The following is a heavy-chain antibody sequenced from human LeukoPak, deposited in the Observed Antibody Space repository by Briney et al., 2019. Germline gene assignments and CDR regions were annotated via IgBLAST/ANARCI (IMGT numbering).Heavy chain of an antibody. J-gene: IGHJ6*03. V-gene: IGHV4-59*11. CDR3: ARERSRCSSTSCKYYYQMDV. CDR2: IYYSGST. CDR1: GGSINSDHY. Sequence: SETLSLTRTVSGGSINSDHYWSWIRQPPGKGLGWIGYIYYSGSTNYNPSLKSRVTISVDTSKNQFSLKLSSVTAADTAVYYCARERSRCSSTSCKYYYQMDVWGKGTTVTVSS. D-gene: IGHD2-2*01.